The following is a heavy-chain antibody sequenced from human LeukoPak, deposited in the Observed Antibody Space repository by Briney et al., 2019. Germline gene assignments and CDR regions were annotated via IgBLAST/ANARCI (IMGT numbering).Heavy chain of an antibody. V-gene: IGHV1-69*13. CDR2: IITIFGTA. Sequence: SVKVSCKASGGTFSSYAISWVRQAPGQGLEWMGGIITIFGTANYAQKFQGRVTITADESTSTAYMELSSLRSEDTAVYYCARDFVDTAMAGLVGYMDVWGKGTTVTVSS. J-gene: IGHJ6*03. CDR3: ARDFVDTAMAGLVGYMDV. D-gene: IGHD5-18*01. CDR1: GGTFSSYA.